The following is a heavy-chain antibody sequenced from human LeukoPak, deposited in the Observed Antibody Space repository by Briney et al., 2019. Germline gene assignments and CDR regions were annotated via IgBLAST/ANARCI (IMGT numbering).Heavy chain of an antibody. Sequence: SETLSLTCTVSGGSISSRSYYWGWIRQPPGKGLEWIGSIYYSGSTYYNPSLKSRVTISVDTSKNQFSLKLSSVTAADTAVYYCARSRLRAVAGYWGQGTLVTVSS. D-gene: IGHD6-19*01. CDR3: ARSRLRAVAGY. V-gene: IGHV4-39*01. CDR2: IYYSGST. J-gene: IGHJ4*02. CDR1: GGSISSRSYY.